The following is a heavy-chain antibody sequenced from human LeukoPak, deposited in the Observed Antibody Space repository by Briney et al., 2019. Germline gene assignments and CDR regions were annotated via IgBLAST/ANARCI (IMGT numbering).Heavy chain of an antibody. J-gene: IGHJ4*02. CDR3: VYSGDYEKGY. V-gene: IGHV3-48*01. D-gene: IGHD4-17*01. CDR2: ISSSSSTI. CDR1: GFTFSSYS. Sequence: GGSLRLSCEASGFTFSSYSMNWVRQAPGKGLEWVSYISSSSSTIYYADSVKGRFTISRDNAKNSLYLQMNSLRAEDTAVYYCVYSGDYEKGYWGQGTLVTVSS.